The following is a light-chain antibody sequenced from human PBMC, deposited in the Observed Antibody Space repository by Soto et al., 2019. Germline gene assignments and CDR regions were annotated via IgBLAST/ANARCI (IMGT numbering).Light chain of an antibody. V-gene: IGKV3-11*01. CDR2: DAS. CDR1: QSVSNNY. CDR3: QQRTDRPPWT. Sequence: EIVLTQSPGTLSLSPGERATLSCRAIQSVSNNYLAWYQQKPGQAPRLLIFDASQRATGIPARFRGSGSGTDFTLSISSLEPEDFAVYYCQQRTDRPPWTFGQGTKVDI. J-gene: IGKJ1*01.